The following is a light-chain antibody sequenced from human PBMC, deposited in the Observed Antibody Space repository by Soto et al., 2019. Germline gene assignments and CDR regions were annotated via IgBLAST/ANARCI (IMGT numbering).Light chain of an antibody. Sequence: QPVLTQPPSASGTPGQRVTISCSGRSSNIGTNYVFWYQQLPGMAPKLLIYRNNERPSGVPDRFSGSKSGTSASLAISGLRSEDEADYYCAAWDDSLGGHAVFGGGTQLTVL. CDR1: SSNIGTNY. CDR3: AAWDDSLGGHAV. V-gene: IGLV1-47*01. CDR2: RNN. J-gene: IGLJ7*01.